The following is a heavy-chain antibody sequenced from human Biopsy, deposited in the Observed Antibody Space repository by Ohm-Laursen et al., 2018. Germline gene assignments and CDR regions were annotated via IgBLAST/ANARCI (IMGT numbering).Heavy chain of an antibody. Sequence: VKISCKPPTGTFNSYGIIWVRQAPGQGLEWMGRIIPILRTTAYAQTFLGRVTITADSPTSTVDMELTSLTSDDTAVYFCAREAIGYQLPCDDWGQGTLVTVSS. J-gene: IGHJ4*02. CDR3: AREAIGYQLPCDD. D-gene: IGHD2-2*01. CDR1: TGTFNSYG. V-gene: IGHV1-69*11. CDR2: IIPILRTT.